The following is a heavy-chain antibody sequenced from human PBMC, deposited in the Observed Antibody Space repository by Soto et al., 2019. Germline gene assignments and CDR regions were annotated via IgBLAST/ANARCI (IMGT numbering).Heavy chain of an antibody. V-gene: IGHV4-39*07. CDR2: IYFSGST. CDR3: ARGGSYYDSSGYYRSYFDY. D-gene: IGHD3-22*01. J-gene: IGHJ4*02. Sequence: SETLSLTCTASGGSISSSSYYWVWIRQPPGKGLEWIGSIYFSGSTFYNPSLQSRVTISVDTSKNQFSLKLSSVTAADTAVYYCARGGSYYDSSGYYRSYFDYWGQGTLVTV. CDR1: GGSISSSSYY.